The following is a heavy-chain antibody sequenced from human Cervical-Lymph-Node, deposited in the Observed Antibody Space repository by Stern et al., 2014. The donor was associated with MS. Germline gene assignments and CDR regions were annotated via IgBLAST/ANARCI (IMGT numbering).Heavy chain of an antibody. J-gene: IGHJ4*02. CDR3: ATRRGCSGGSCSSRSLDY. V-gene: IGHV1-2*06. D-gene: IGHD2-15*01. CDR1: GYTFTAYH. CDR2: IHPHCGAP. Sequence: VQLVQSGADVKKPGASVKVSCKASGYTFTAYHMHWLRQAPGPALEWMGRIHPHCGAPNYAQKFQDMVTMTRDTSISTVYMELSILRSNDTSMYYCATRRGCSGGSCSSRSLDYWGQGTLVTVSS.